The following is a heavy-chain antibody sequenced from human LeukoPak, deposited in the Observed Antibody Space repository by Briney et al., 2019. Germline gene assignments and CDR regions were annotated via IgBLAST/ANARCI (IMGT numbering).Heavy chain of an antibody. J-gene: IGHJ5*02. V-gene: IGHV3-48*01. CDR1: GFTFSSYS. CDR2: ISSSSTI. D-gene: IGHD3-3*01. Sequence: GGSLRLSCAASGFTFSSYSMNWVRQAPGKGLEWVSYISSSSTIYYADSVKGRFTISRDNAKNSLYLQMNSLRAEDTAVYYCARRSPITIFGVVARVDWFDPWGQGTLVTVSA. CDR3: ARRSPITIFGVVARVDWFDP.